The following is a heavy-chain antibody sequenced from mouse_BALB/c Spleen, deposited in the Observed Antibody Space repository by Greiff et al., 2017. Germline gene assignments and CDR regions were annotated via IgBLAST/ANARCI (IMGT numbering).Heavy chain of an antibody. V-gene: IGHV1-54*01. J-gene: IGHJ1*01. Sequence: VKLQESGAELVRPGTSVKVSCKASGYAFTNYLIEWVKQRPGQGLEWIGVINPGSGGTNYNEKFKGKATLTADKSSSTAYMQLSSLTSDDSAVYFCARYGNWDWYFDVWGAGTTVTVSS. CDR1: GYAFTNYL. D-gene: IGHD4-1*01. CDR3: ARYGNWDWYFDV. CDR2: INPGSGGT.